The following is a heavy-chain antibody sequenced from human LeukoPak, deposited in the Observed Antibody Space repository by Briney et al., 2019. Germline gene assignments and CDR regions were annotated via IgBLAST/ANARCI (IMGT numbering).Heavy chain of an antibody. CDR3: ATWDY. CDR1: GFTFISYA. CDR2: ISYDGSNK. V-gene: IGHV3-30*04. J-gene: IGHJ4*02. Sequence: GGSLRLSCAAPGFTFISYARHWVGQAPGKGLEWVAVISYDGSNKYYADSVKGRFTISRDNSKNTLYLQMNSLRAEDTAVYYCATWDYWGQGTLVTVSS.